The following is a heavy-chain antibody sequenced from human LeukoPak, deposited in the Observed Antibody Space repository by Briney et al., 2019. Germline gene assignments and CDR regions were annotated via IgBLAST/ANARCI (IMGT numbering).Heavy chain of an antibody. J-gene: IGHJ4*02. D-gene: IGHD4-23*01. Sequence: GGSLRLSCAASGFTVSTNYMSWVRQAPGKGLEWGSVIYSDGNTYYADSVKGRFTISRDNSKNTLYLQMNSLRAEDTAVYYCAKDLTPVVNVYFDYWGQGTLVTASS. CDR1: GFTVSTNY. CDR2: IYSDGNT. V-gene: IGHV3-53*01. CDR3: AKDLTPVVNVYFDY.